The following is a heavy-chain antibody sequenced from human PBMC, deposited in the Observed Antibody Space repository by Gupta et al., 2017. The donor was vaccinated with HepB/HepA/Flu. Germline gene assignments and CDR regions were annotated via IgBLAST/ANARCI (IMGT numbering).Heavy chain of an antibody. Sequence: EVQLVESGGGLVQPGGSLRLSCAASGFTVSSNYMSWVRQAPGKGLEWVSVIYSGGSTYYADSVKGRFTISRHNSKNTLYLQMNSLRAEDTAVYYCARVSSGYLYYFDYWGQGTLVTVAS. CDR1: GFTVSSNY. V-gene: IGHV3-53*04. CDR3: ARVSSGYLYYFDY. CDR2: IYSGGST. J-gene: IGHJ4*02. D-gene: IGHD3-22*01.